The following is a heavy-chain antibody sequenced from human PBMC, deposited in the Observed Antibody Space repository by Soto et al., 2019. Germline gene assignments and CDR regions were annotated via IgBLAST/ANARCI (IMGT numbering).Heavy chain of an antibody. J-gene: IGHJ3*02. CDR1: GASVSSGSYS. Sequence: PSETLSLTCAVSGASVSSGSYSWSWLRQPPGKGLEWIGFYFQGGDAYYNPSLESRVTISVDRSKNQFSLKLRSVTAADTAVYYCARLDYQSSGSYAFDIWGQGTTVT. V-gene: IGHV4-30-2*01. CDR2: YFQGGDA. CDR3: ARLDYQSSGSYAFDI. D-gene: IGHD3-22*01.